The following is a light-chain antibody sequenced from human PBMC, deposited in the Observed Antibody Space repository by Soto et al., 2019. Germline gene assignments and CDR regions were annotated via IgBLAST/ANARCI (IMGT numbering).Light chain of an antibody. CDR2: DAS. V-gene: IGKV3-11*01. CDR3: QQRSNWPPIT. CDR1: QSLSSN. J-gene: IGKJ5*01. Sequence: EIVLTQSPASLSLSPGERATLSCRASQSLSSNFLAWYQQKPGQPPRLLIYDASNRATGIPARFSGSGSGTDLPLTISSLEPEDFAVYYCQQRSNWPPITFGQGTRLEIK.